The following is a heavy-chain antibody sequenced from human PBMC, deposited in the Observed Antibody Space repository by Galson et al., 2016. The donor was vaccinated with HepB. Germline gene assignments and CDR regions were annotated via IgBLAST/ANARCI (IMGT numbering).Heavy chain of an antibody. CDR1: GFTFGSFW. J-gene: IGHJ4*02. CDR3: VRASGWMSDY. CDR2: IQQDGSER. Sequence: SLRLSCATSGFTFGSFWMNWVRQAPGKGPEWVANIQQDGSERNYLDSVKGRFTISRDNAEKSLYLQMNSLSTDGTAVYYCVRASGWMSDYWGQGTLVSVSS. D-gene: IGHD6-19*01. V-gene: IGHV3-7*03.